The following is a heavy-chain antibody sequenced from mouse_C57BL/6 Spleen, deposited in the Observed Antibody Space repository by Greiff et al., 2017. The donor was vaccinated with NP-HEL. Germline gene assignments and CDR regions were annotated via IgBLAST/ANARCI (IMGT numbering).Heavy chain of an antibody. J-gene: IGHJ3*01. V-gene: IGHV1-82*01. CDR2: IYPGDGDT. Sequence: QVQLQQSGPELVKPGASVKISCKASGYAFSSSWMNWVKQRPGKGLEWIGRIYPGDGDTNYNGKFKGKATLTADKSSSTAYMQLSSLTSEDSAVYFCAREGDYYGSRAWFAYWGQGTLVTVSA. D-gene: IGHD1-1*01. CDR1: GYAFSSSW. CDR3: AREGDYYGSRAWFAY.